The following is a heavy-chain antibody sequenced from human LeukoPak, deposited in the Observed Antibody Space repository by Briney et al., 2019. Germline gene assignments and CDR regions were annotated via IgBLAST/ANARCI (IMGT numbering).Heavy chain of an antibody. CDR2: ISAYNGNT. J-gene: IGHJ6*02. D-gene: IGHD3-10*01. Sequence: ASVKVSCKASGYTSTSYGISWVRQAPGQGLEWMVWISAYNGNTNYAQKLQGRVTMTTDTSTSTAYMELRSLRSDDTAVCYCARVRDYYGSGYLHYYYGMDVWGQGTTVTVSS. V-gene: IGHV1-18*01. CDR1: GYTSTSYG. CDR3: ARVRDYYGSGYLHYYYGMDV.